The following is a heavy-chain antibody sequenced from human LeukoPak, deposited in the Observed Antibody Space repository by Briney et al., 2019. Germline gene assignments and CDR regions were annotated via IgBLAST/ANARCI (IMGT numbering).Heavy chain of an antibody. Sequence: GGSLRLSCAASGFIFSSYAMSWVRQAPGKGLEWVSAISGSGGSTYYADSVKGRFTISRDNSKNTLYLQMNSLRAEDTAVYYCAKAPGYDILTGYSPLIRFDSWGQGTLVTVSS. J-gene: IGHJ5*01. D-gene: IGHD3-9*01. CDR3: AKAPGYDILTGYSPLIRFDS. V-gene: IGHV3-23*01. CDR2: ISGSGGST. CDR1: GFIFSSYA.